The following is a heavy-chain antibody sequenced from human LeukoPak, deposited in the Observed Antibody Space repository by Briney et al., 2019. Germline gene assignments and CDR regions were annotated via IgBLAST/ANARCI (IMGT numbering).Heavy chain of an antibody. CDR1: GFTFTTYW. V-gene: IGHV3-74*01. CDR3: ARGGLDHAFDI. J-gene: IGHJ3*02. CDR2: INSAESNT. D-gene: IGHD3/OR15-3a*01. Sequence: GGSLRLSCEASGFTFTTYWMHWVRQAPGKGLVWVSRINSAESNTIYADSVKGRFTVSRDNAKNTVYLQMNTLRAEDTAVYYCARGGLDHAFDIWGQGTMVTVSS.